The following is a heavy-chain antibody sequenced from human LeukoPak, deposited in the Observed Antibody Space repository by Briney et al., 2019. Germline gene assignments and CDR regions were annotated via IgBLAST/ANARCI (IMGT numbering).Heavy chain of an antibody. V-gene: IGHV4-39*01. CDR3: ASLAYDFWSGYYPRFDY. CDR2: IYYSGST. CDR1: GGSISSSSYY. Sequence: SETLSLTCTVSGGSISSSSYYWGWIRQPPGKGLEWIGSIYYSGSTYYNPSLKSRVTISVDTSKNQFSLKLSSVTAADTVVYYCASLAYDFWSGYYPRFDYWGQGTLVTVSS. J-gene: IGHJ4*02. D-gene: IGHD3-3*01.